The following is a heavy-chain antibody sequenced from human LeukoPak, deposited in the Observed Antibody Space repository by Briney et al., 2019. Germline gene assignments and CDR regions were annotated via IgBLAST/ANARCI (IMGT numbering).Heavy chain of an antibody. Sequence: ASVKVSCKASGYTSTNYGISWVRQAPGQGLEWMGWISAYNGNTNYAQKFQGRVTMTSDSSISTAYMELSSLRSEDTAIYYCVRTPPNWGFDYWGQGTLVTASS. D-gene: IGHD7-27*01. J-gene: IGHJ4*02. CDR2: ISAYNGNT. V-gene: IGHV1-18*01. CDR1: GYTSTNYG. CDR3: VRTPPNWGFDY.